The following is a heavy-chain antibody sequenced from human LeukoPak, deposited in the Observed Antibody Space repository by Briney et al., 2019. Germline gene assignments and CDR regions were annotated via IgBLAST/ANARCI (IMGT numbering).Heavy chain of an antibody. CDR2: IYYSGST. J-gene: IGHJ3*02. CDR3: ARVYSSSPKSLDAFDI. D-gene: IGHD6-6*01. V-gene: IGHV4-59*01. Sequence: GSLRLSCAASGFSFGSYAMSWIRQPPGKGLEWIGYIYYSGSTNYNPSLKSRVTISVDTSKNQFSLKLSSVTAADTAVYYCARVYSSSPKSLDAFDIWGQGTMVTVSS. CDR1: GFSFGSYA.